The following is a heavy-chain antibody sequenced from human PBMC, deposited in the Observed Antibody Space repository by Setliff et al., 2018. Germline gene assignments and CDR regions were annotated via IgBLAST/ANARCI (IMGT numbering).Heavy chain of an antibody. D-gene: IGHD1-7*01. CDR2: TNWNGDDI. CDR1: GFTFSNAW. V-gene: IGHV3-20*04. Sequence: GGSLRLSCAASGFTFSNAWMNWVRQVPGKGLEWVSGTNWNGDDISYADSVKGRFTVSRDNAKKSLFLQMDSLRAEDTAIYYCARGGLSGTTYPFDYWGQGTLVTVSS. J-gene: IGHJ4*02. CDR3: ARGGLSGTTYPFDY.